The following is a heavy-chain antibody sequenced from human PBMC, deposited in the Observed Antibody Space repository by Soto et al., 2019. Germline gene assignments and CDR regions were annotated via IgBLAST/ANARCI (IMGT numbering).Heavy chain of an antibody. CDR2: IKQDGSEK. J-gene: IGHJ6*03. V-gene: IGHV3-7*01. Sequence: EVQLVESGGGLVQPGGSLRLSCAASGFTFSSYWMSWVRQAPGKGLEWVANIKQDGSEKYYVDSVKGRFTISRDNAKNSLYLQMNSLRAEDTAVYYCAREVRGVSSYYSYMDVWGKGTTVTVSS. CDR3: AREVRGVSSYYSYMDV. D-gene: IGHD3-10*01. CDR1: GFTFSSYW.